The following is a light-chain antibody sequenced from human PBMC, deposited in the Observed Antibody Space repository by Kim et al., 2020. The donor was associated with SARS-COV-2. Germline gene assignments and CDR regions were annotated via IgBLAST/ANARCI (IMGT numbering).Light chain of an antibody. Sequence: SYELTQPPSVSVAPGKTARITCGGNNIGSKSVHWYQQKPGLAPVLVIYYDSDRPSGIPERFSGSNSGNTATLTISRVEAGDEADYYCQVWDSSSDHPVFG. CDR3: QVWDSSSDHPV. J-gene: IGLJ3*02. CDR2: YDS. V-gene: IGLV3-21*04. CDR1: NIGSKS.